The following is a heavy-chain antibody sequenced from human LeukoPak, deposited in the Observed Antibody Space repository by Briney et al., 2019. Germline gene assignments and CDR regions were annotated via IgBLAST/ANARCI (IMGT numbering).Heavy chain of an antibody. D-gene: IGHD6-6*01. CDR1: GFTFSSFT. J-gene: IGHJ4*02. CDR3: ARDPGAYSSSPIDY. CDR2: ISSSSSYI. Sequence: GGSLRLSCAASGFTFSSFTMNWVRQAPGKGLEWVSSISSSSSYIYSADLVKGRFTISRDNARNSLYLRMNSLRAEDTAVYYCARDPGAYSSSPIDYWGQGTLVTVSS. V-gene: IGHV3-21*01.